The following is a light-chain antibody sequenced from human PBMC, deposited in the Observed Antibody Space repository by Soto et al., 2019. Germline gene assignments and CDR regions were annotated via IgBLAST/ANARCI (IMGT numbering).Light chain of an antibody. CDR3: GTWDNSLSLPYV. Sequence: QSVLTQPPSVSAAPGQKGTISCSGSRSNIGNNYVSWYQQLPGTAPKLLIFENNKRPSGIPDRFSASKSGTSATLAITGLQTGDSADYYCGTWDNSLSLPYVFGTGTKVTVL. V-gene: IGLV1-51*02. CDR2: ENN. CDR1: RSNIGNNY. J-gene: IGLJ1*01.